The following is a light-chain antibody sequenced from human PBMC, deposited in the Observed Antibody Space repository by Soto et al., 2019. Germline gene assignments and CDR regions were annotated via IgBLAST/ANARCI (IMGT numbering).Light chain of an antibody. V-gene: IGLV2-14*01. Sequence: QSALTQPASVSGSPGQSITISCTGTSSDVGSNNYVSWYQQHPGKAPKLMIYGVSNRPSGVSNRSSGSKSGHTASLTISGLQAEDEADYYCGSYTSSSTRVFGTGTKVTVL. J-gene: IGLJ1*01. CDR1: SSDVGSNNY. CDR3: GSYTSSSTRV. CDR2: GVS.